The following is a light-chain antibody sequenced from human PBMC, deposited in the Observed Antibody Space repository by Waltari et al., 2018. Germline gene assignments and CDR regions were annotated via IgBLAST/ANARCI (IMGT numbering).Light chain of an antibody. Sequence: DIQMTQSPSTLSASVGDRVTITCRANQSISNWFAWYQQKPGKAPKHLIFDASNLESGVPSRFSGSRSGTEFTLTINSLQPDDSATYYCLQYSIYSTFGQGTKLVIK. V-gene: IGKV1-5*01. CDR3: LQYSIYST. CDR2: DAS. J-gene: IGKJ2*01. CDR1: QSISNW.